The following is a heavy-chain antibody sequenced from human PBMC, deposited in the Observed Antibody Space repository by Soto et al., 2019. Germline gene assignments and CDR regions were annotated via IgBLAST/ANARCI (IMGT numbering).Heavy chain of an antibody. CDR1: GFSLSTSGVG. CDR2: IYWDDDK. D-gene: IGHD3-3*01. Sequence: SGPTLVNPTQTLTLTCTFSGFSLSTSGVGVGWIRQPPGKALEWLALIYWDDDKRYSPSLKSRLTITKKTSKNQVVLTMTNMDHVDTATFYCAHRGFFAEGHPNWFDPWGQGALVTVSS. CDR3: AHRGFFAEGHPNWFDP. J-gene: IGHJ5*02. V-gene: IGHV2-5*02.